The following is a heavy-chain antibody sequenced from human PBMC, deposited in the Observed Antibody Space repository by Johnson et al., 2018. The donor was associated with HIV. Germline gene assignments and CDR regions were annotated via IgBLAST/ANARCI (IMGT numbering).Heavy chain of an antibody. CDR2: INWNGGST. V-gene: IGHV3-64*07. CDR3: ARGLGLLLRLGAFDI. J-gene: IGHJ3*02. CDR1: GFTFSNYA. Sequence: VQLVESGGGLVQPGGSLRLSCAASGFTFSNYAMHWVRQAPGKGLEWVSGINWNGGSTHHADSVKGRFTISRDNSKNTLYLQMNSLRAEDTAVYYCARGLGLLLRLGAFDIWGQGTMVTVSS. D-gene: IGHD3-22*01.